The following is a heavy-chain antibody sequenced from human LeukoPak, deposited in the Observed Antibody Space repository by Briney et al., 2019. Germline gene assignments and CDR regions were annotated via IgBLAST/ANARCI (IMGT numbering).Heavy chain of an antibody. CDR1: GYTFTTYA. V-gene: IGHV7-4-1*02. CDR3: ARDLGVGAVAGNLDY. CDR2: INTSTGNP. Sequence: ASVKVSCKASGYTFTTYAMNWVRQAPGQGLEWIGWINTSTGNPTYTQGFTGRFVFSLDTSVSTEYLQINSLKAEDTAVYYCARDLGVGAVAGNLDYWGQGTLVTVSS. D-gene: IGHD6-19*01. J-gene: IGHJ4*02.